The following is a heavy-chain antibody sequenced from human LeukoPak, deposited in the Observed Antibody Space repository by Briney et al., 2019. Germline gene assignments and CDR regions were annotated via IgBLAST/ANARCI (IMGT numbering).Heavy chain of an antibody. J-gene: IGHJ4*02. CDR3: AKGRQQLAYFDY. V-gene: IGHV3-53*01. D-gene: IGHD6-13*01. CDR1: GFTVSSNY. CDR2: IYSGGST. Sequence: GGSLRLSCAASGFTVSSNYMSWVRQAPGKGLEWVSVIYSGGSTYYADSVKGRFTISRDNSKNTLYLQMNSLRAEDTAVYYCAKGRQQLAYFDYWGQGTLVTVSS.